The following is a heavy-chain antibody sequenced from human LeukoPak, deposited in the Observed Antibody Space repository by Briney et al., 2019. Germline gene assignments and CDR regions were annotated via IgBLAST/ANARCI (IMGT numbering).Heavy chain of an antibody. CDR3: ARVTLDEDYFDY. CDR2: ISYDGSNK. J-gene: IGHJ4*02. D-gene: IGHD1-14*01. V-gene: IGHV3-30-3*01. Sequence: GGSLRLSCAASGFTFSSYAMHWVRQAPGKGLEWVAVISYDGSNKYYADSVKGRFTISRDNSKNTLYLQMNSLRAEDTAVYYCARVTLDEDYFDYWGQGTLVTVSS. CDR1: GFTFSSYA.